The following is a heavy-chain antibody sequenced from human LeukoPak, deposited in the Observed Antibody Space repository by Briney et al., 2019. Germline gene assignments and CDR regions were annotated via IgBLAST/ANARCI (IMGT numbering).Heavy chain of an antibody. CDR2: INQSGST. CDR3: ARGYPLYDSSAYYHDY. V-gene: IGHV4-34*01. CDR1: GGPFSGYD. J-gene: IGHJ4*02. D-gene: IGHD3-22*01. Sequence: SETLSLTCAVYGGPFSGYDWNWIRQPPGKGLEWIGEINQSGSTKYHPSVKSRVTISVDTSKSQFSLKLISVTAADTAVYYCARGYPLYDSSAYYHDYRGQGTLVTVSS.